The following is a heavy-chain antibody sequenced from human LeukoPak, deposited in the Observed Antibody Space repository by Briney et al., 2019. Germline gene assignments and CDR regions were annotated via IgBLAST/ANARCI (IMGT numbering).Heavy chain of an antibody. Sequence: GGSLRLSCAASGFTFSSYSMNWVRQAPGKGLEWVSSISSSSSYIYYADSVKGRFTISRDNAKNSLYLQMNSLRAEDTAVYYCARVSSSWYQDWYFDLWGRGTLVTVSS. J-gene: IGHJ2*01. CDR1: GFTFSSYS. CDR3: ARVSSSWYQDWYFDL. CDR2: ISSSSSYI. D-gene: IGHD6-13*01. V-gene: IGHV3-21*04.